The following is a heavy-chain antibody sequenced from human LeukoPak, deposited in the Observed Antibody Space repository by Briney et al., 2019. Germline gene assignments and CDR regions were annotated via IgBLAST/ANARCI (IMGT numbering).Heavy chain of an antibody. V-gene: IGHV3-30*18. CDR3: AKDLGVRYFDWLIPGSDY. CDR2: ISYDGSNK. J-gene: IGHJ4*02. D-gene: IGHD3-9*01. CDR1: GFTFSDYG. Sequence: QPGRSLRLSCAASGFTFSDYGMHWVRQAPGKGLEWVAVISYDGSNKYYADSVKGRFTISRDNSKNTLYLQMNSLRAEDTAVYYCAKDLGVRYFDWLIPGSDYWGQGTLVTVSS.